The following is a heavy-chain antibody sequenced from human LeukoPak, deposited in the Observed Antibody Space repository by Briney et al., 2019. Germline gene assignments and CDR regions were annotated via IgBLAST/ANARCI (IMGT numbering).Heavy chain of an antibody. D-gene: IGHD3-3*01. CDR2: IYYSGIT. CDR1: GGSISSGDYY. CDR3: ARVPRVGDFWSGYNYYYMDV. V-gene: IGHV4-30-4*08. Sequence: PSETLSLTCTVSGGSISSGDYYWSWIRQPPGKGLEWIWYIYYSGITYYNPSLKSRVTISVDTSKNQFSLKLSSVTAADTAVYYCARVPRVGDFWSGYNYYYMDVWGKGTTVTVSS. J-gene: IGHJ6*03.